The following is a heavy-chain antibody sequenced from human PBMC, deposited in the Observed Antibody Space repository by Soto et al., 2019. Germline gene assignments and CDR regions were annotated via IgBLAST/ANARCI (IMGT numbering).Heavy chain of an antibody. J-gene: IGHJ4*02. D-gene: IGHD3-10*01. CDR1: GYSFTTFWIGHW. Sequence: GESLKISCEGSGYSFTTFWIGHWIGWVRQIPGKGPEWMGVVFPGDSDTRYSPSLQGQVIISADKSTSTAYLQWSSLKASDSAIYYCARQGEGFYQRQIDFWGQGTLVKVSS. CDR3: ARQGEGFYQRQIDF. CDR2: VFPGDSDT. V-gene: IGHV5-51*01.